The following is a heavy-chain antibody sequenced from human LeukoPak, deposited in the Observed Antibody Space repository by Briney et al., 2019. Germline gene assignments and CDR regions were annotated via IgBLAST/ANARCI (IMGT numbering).Heavy chain of an antibody. D-gene: IGHD3-9*01. V-gene: IGHV4-39*01. CDR2: IYYTGSS. Sequence: SETLSLTCAVSGGSVSSSTYYWGWIRQPSGKGLEWIGNIYYTGSSYYNPSLKSRVTMSVDTSKNQFSLKMNSVTAADTAVYYCARLSKGRYFDYIFDFWGQGTLLTVSS. CDR3: ARLSKGRYFDYIFDF. J-gene: IGHJ4*02. CDR1: GGSVSSSTYY.